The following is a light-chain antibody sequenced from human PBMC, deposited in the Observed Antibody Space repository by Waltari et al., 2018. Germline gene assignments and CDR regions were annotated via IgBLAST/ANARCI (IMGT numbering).Light chain of an antibody. J-gene: IGLJ2*01. V-gene: IGLV2-14*01. CDR3: SSYARSNML. Sequence: QSALTQPASVSGSPGQSITISCTGTSSEGGGKIYITWYHQHPGKAPKLMIYEVSNRPSVVSNRFSGSKSGNTASLTISGLQAEDEADYYCSSYARSNMLFGGGTKVAVL. CDR1: SSEGGGKIY. CDR2: EVS.